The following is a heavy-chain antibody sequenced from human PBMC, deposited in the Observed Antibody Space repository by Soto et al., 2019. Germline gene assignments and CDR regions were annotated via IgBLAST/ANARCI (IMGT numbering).Heavy chain of an antibody. V-gene: IGHV3-53*01. CDR1: GFTVSSNY. Sequence: GGSLRLSCAASGFTVSSNYMSWVRQAPGKGLEWVSVIYSGGSTYYADSVKGRFTISRDNSKNTLYLQMNSLRAEDTAVYYCAKCDSGTPYGMDVWGQGTTVTVSS. D-gene: IGHD1-26*01. J-gene: IGHJ6*02. CDR2: IYSGGST. CDR3: AKCDSGTPYGMDV.